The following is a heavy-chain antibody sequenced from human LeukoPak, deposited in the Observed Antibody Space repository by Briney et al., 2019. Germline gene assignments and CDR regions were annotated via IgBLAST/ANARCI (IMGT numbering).Heavy chain of an antibody. J-gene: IGHJ6*03. CDR1: GGSISSYY. V-gene: IGHV4-59*01. CDR3: ASTVVVVDEDYYYMDV. Sequence: SETLSLTCTVSGGSISSYYWSWIRQPPGKGLEWIGYIYYSGSTNYNPSLKSRVTISVDTSKNQFSLKLSSVTAADTDVYYCASTVVVVDEDYYYMDVWGKGTTVTISS. CDR2: IYYSGST. D-gene: IGHD2-15*01.